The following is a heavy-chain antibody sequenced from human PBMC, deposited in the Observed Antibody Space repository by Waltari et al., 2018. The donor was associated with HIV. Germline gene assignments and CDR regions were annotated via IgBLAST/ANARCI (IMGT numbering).Heavy chain of an antibody. CDR2: INPNNGGT. V-gene: IGHV1-2*02. Sequence: QVQLVQSGAEVKKPGASVKVSCKDSVYTFTAYSIHWVRQAPGQGLAWMGWINPNNGGTKYAQKFQGRVTMTRDTPMSTAYMEMSSLIADDAAVIYCASSSDGGRNWGQGTLVTVSS. J-gene: IGHJ1*01. CDR1: VYTFTAYS. CDR3: ASSSDGGRN.